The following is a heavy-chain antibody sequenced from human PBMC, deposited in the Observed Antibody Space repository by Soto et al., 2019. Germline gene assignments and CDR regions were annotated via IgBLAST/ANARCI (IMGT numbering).Heavy chain of an antibody. D-gene: IGHD3-3*01. CDR2: ISYDGSNK. V-gene: IGHV3-30-3*01. J-gene: IGHJ6*02. CDR3: VRGGDVWSGAPPWYYDGLDV. CDR1: GFTFSSYA. Sequence: QVQLVESGGGVVQPGRSLRLSCAASGFTFSSYAMHWVRQAPGKGLEWVAVISYDGSNKYYADSVKGRFTISRDNSKNTLYMQMSSLRAEEAAVYYCVRGGDVWSGAPPWYYDGLDVWGQGTTVTVSS.